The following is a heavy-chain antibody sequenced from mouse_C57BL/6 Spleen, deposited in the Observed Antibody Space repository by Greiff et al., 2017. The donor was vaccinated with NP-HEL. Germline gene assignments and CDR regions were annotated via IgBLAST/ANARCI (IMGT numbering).Heavy chain of an antibody. Sequence: EVQRVESGGGLVQPKGSLKLSCAASGFSFNTYAMNWVRQAPGKGLEWVARIRSKSNNYATYYADSVKDRFTISRDDSESMLYLQMNNLKTEDTAMYYCVTGPLLPRYFDVWGTGTTVTVSS. D-gene: IGHD2-10*01. CDR1: GFSFNTYA. CDR2: IRSKSNNYAT. V-gene: IGHV10-1*01. CDR3: VTGPLLPRYFDV. J-gene: IGHJ1*03.